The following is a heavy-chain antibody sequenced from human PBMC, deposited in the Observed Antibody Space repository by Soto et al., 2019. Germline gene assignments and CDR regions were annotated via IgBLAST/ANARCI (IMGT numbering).Heavy chain of an antibody. CDR2: VYYSGSA. CDR1: GGSVSNNSYY. CDR3: ARRPLVRGIIPYYFDY. D-gene: IGHD3-10*01. V-gene: IGHV4-39*02. Sequence: QLQLLESGPGLVKPSETLSLTCTVSGGSVSNNSYYWGWIRQPPGKRLEWIGSVYYSGSAYHNPSLKSRLTISVDTAMNHFSLHPSSVTAADTAIYYCARRPLVRGIIPYYFDYWGQGTLVTVSS. J-gene: IGHJ4*02.